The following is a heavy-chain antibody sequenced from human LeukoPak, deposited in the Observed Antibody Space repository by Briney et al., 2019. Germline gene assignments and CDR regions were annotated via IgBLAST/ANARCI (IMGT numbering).Heavy chain of an antibody. V-gene: IGHV4-34*01. CDR1: GGSFSGYY. J-gene: IGHJ4*02. D-gene: IGHD6-19*01. CDR3: ARIAVAGPRFDY. CDR2: INHSGST. Sequence: SETLSLTCAVYGGSFSGYYWSWIRQPPGKGLEWIGEINHSGSTNYNPSLKSRVTVSVDTSKNQFSLKLSSVTAADTAVYYCARIAVAGPRFDYWGQGTLVTVSS.